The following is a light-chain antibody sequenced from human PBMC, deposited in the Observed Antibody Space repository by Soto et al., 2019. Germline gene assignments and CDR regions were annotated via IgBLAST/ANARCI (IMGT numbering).Light chain of an antibody. CDR3: QQSYSTFLIT. V-gene: IGKV1-12*01. J-gene: IGKJ5*01. CDR1: QGINRW. CDR2: SAS. Sequence: DIQMTQSPSSVSSSVGYIFTITCRSSQGINRWLAWYQQKPGKAPKLLIYSASSLQSGVPSRFSGSGSGTDFTLTISSLQPEDFATYYCQQSYSTFLITFGQGTRLEIK.